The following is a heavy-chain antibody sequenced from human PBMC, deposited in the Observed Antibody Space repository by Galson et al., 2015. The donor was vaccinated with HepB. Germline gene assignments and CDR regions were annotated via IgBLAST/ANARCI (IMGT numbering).Heavy chain of an antibody. V-gene: IGHV3-15*01. J-gene: IGHJ4*02. D-gene: IGHD3-3*01. CDR2: IKSKTDGGTT. CDR1: GFTFSNAW. CDR3: TTDRGRFLEWLLYGY. Sequence: SLRLSCAASGFTFSNAWMSWVRQAPGKGLEWVGRIKSKTDGGTTDYAAPVKGRFTISRDDSKNTLYLQMNSLKTEDTAVYYCTTDRGRFLEWLLYGYWGQGTLVTVSS.